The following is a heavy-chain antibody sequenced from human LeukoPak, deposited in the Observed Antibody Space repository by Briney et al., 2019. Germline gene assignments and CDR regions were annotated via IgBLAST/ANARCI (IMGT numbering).Heavy chain of an antibody. V-gene: IGHV1-69*05. CDR1: GGTFSSYA. Sequence: GASVKVSCKASGGTFSSYAISWVRQAPGQGLEWMGRIIPIFGTANYAQKFQGRATITTDESTSTAYMELSSLRSEDTAVYYCAREPYSSGWYYFDYWGQGTLVTVSS. CDR3: AREPYSSGWYYFDY. J-gene: IGHJ4*02. D-gene: IGHD6-19*01. CDR2: IIPIFGTA.